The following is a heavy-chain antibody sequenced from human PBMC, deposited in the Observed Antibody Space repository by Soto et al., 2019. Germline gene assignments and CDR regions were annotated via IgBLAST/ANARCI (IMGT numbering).Heavy chain of an antibody. CDR3: AADRATPPYLPGHNSFDP. CDR1: GFTFTNSA. J-gene: IGHJ5*02. CDR2: IVVGSGNT. V-gene: IGHV1-58*02. D-gene: IGHD3-16*01. Sequence: QMQLVQSGPEVKKPGTSVKVSCKASGFTFTNSAMQWVRQARGQRLEWIGWIVVGSGNTNYAQKFQERVTITRDMSTSTAYVELSSLRSEHTAVYYCAADRATPPYLPGHNSFDPWGQGTLGTVSS.